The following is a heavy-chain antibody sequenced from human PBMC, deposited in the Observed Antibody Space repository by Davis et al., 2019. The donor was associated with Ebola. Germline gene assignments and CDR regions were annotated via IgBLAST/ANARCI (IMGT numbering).Heavy chain of an antibody. CDR1: GYTFTSYY. CDR2: INPSGGNT. V-gene: IGHV1-46*01. D-gene: IGHD3-10*01. J-gene: IGHJ4*02. CDR3: ARGYFGSGSYYTSSYYFDN. Sequence: ALVKVSCKASGYTFTSYYVHWVRQAPGQGLEWMGVINPSGGNTNYAQKFQGRVTMTRDTSTSTVYMELSSLRSDDTAVYFCARGYFGSGSYYTSSYYFDNWGQGTLVTVSS.